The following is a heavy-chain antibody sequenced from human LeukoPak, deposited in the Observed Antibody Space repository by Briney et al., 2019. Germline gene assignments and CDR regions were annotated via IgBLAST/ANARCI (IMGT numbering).Heavy chain of an antibody. CDR1: GFTFSTEA. J-gene: IGHJ6*02. D-gene: IGHD1-26*01. Sequence: GGSLRLSCGASGFTFSTEAMSWVRQAPGKGLEWVSAISDSGTSTDYTDSVKGRFTISRDNAKSSLFLQMDSLRGEDTAVYYCARWVNSGSYKLFYGVAVWGQGTTVTVS. CDR2: ISDSGTST. CDR3: ARWVNSGSYKLFYGVAV. V-gene: IGHV3-23*01.